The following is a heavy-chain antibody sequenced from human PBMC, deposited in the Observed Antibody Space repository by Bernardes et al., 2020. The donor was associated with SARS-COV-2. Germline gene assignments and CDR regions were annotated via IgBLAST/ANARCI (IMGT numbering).Heavy chain of an antibody. CDR1: GFTFSTSV. J-gene: IGHJ4*02. V-gene: IGHV3-23*01. Sequence: GSSLKLSCAAAGFTFSTSVMRWVRQAPGKGLEWVSTISGASGTYYADSLKGRFTISRDNSKNTVYLQMNNLRAEDTAIYYCAKGSGYRFDYWGQGTLVTVSS. CDR3: AKGSGYRFDY. D-gene: IGHD5-12*01. CDR2: ISGASGT.